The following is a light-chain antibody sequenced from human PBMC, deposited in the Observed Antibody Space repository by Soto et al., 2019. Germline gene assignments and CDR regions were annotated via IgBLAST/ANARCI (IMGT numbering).Light chain of an antibody. CDR3: QQHADWPLT. Sequence: EIVLTQSPATLSLSPGERATLSCRARRSVGNNLAWYQKKPGQAPGLLIYAASTRATGIPARFSGSGSGTDFTLTISSLEPEDFAVYYCQQHADWPLTFGGGPRWRSN. V-gene: IGKV3-11*01. CDR2: AAS. CDR1: RSVGNN. J-gene: IGKJ4*01.